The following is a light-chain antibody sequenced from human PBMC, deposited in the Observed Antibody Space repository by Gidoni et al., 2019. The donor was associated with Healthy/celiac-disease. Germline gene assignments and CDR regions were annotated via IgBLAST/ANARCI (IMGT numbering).Light chain of an antibody. CDR1: QSISSY. Sequence: NQMTQSPSSLSASVGDRVTITCRASQSISSYFNWYQQKPGKAPKLLIYAASSLQSGVPSRFSGSGSGTDFTLTISSLQPEDFATYYCQQSYSSWTFGQGTKVEIK. CDR2: AAS. V-gene: IGKV1-39*01. J-gene: IGKJ1*01. CDR3: QQSYSSWT.